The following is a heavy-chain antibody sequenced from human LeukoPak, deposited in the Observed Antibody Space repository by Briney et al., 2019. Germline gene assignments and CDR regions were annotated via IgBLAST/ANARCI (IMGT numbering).Heavy chain of an antibody. D-gene: IGHD3-3*01. CDR1: GDSISSSS. V-gene: IGHV4-4*09. J-gene: IGHJ2*01. CDR3: ARRFYDPWSGNQNFDL. CDR2: ISTSGSN. Sequence: SETLSLTCTVSGDSISSSSWSWIRQPPGKGLEWIGYISTSGSNDYKPSLKSRVTISLDTSKNQFSLNVRSVTAADTAVYYCARRFYDPWSGNQNFDLWGRGTLVTVSS.